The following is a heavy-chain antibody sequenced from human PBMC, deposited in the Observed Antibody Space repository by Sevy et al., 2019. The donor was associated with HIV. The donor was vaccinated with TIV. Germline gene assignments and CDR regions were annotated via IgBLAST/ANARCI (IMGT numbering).Heavy chain of an antibody. V-gene: IGHV3-23*01. Sequence: GGSLRLSCAAPGFTFSSYAMSWVRQAPGKGLEWVSAISGSGGSTYYADSVKGRFTISRDNSKNTLYLQMNSLRAEDTAVYYCAKAVAGTLLEDYWGQGTLVTVSS. CDR1: GFTFSSYA. CDR2: ISGSGGST. D-gene: IGHD6-19*01. J-gene: IGHJ4*02. CDR3: AKAVAGTLLEDY.